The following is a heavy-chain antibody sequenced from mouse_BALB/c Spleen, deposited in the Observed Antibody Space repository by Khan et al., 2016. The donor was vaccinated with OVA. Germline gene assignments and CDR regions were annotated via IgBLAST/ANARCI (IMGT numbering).Heavy chain of an antibody. J-gene: IGHJ4*01. CDR1: GYTFTKNG. Sequence: QIQLVQSGPELKKPGEPVKISCKASGYTFTKNGMNWAKQAPGKGLKWMGWINTYTGEPTYADDFKGRFAFSLETSASTAYLQINNLKNEDTATHFGARVGYSGTMDYWGQGTSVTVSS. CDR2: INTYTGEP. CDR3: ARVGYSGTMDY. D-gene: IGHD2-14*01. V-gene: IGHV9-3-1*01.